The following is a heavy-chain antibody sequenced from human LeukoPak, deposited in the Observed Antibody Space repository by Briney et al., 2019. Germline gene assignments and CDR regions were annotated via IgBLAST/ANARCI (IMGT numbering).Heavy chain of an antibody. CDR2: ISSSSTI. Sequence: GGSLRLSCAASGFTFSSYSMNWVRQAPGKGLEWVSYISSSSTIYYADSVKGRFTISRDNAKNSLYLQMNSLRAEDTAVYYCARDEMGAIDYWGQGTLVTVSS. CDR1: GFTFSSYS. J-gene: IGHJ4*02. D-gene: IGHD1-26*01. V-gene: IGHV3-48*01. CDR3: ARDEMGAIDY.